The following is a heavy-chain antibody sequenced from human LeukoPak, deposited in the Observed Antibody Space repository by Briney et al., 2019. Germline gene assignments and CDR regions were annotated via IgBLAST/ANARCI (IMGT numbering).Heavy chain of an antibody. D-gene: IGHD3-10*01. CDR1: GFSFSSHW. J-gene: IGHJ3*02. V-gene: IGHV3-7*01. CDR2: IKKQGSEK. CDR3: ARHTYYVFDI. Sequence: GGSLRLSCEASGFSFSSHWMTWVRQAPGKGLEWVANIKKQGSEKYYVDSVKGRFTISRDSAKNSLYLQMNNLRAEDTAMYYCARHTYYVFDIWGQGTMVTVSS.